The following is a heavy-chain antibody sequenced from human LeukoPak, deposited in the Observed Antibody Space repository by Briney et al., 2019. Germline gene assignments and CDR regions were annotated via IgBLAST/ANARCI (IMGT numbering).Heavy chain of an antibody. V-gene: IGHV3-21*01. CDR3: ARAKNYYGSGSYSGFDY. CDR2: ISSSSSYI. Sequence: GGSLRLSCAASGFTFSSYSMNWVRQAPGKGLEWVSSISSSSSYIYYADSVKGRFTISRDNAKNSLYLRMNSLRAEDTAVYYCARAKNYYGSGSYSGFDYWGQGTLVTVSS. CDR1: GFTFSSYS. J-gene: IGHJ4*02. D-gene: IGHD3-10*01.